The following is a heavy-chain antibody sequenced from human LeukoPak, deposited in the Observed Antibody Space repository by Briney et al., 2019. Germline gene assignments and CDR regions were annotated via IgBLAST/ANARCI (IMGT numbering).Heavy chain of an antibody. D-gene: IGHD1-26*01. CDR1: GGSISSGDYY. J-gene: IGHJ5*02. Sequence: SETLSLTCTVSGGSISSGDYYWSWIRQPPGKGLEWIGYIYYSGSTYYNPSLKSRVTILVDMSKNQFSLRLSSVTAADTAVYYCASSPRVGATMSAMNWFDPWGQGTLVTVSS. CDR3: ASSPRVGATMSAMNWFDP. V-gene: IGHV4-30-4*08. CDR2: IYYSGST.